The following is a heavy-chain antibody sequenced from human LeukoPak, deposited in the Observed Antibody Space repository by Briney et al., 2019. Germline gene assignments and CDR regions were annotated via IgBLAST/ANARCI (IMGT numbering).Heavy chain of an antibody. CDR3: ASGVSSTSCYVDY. J-gene: IGHJ4*02. CDR1: GFTFSIYE. CDR2: ISNSSSTM. V-gene: IGHV3-48*01. D-gene: IGHD2-2*01. Sequence: GGSLRFSCAASGFTFSIYEMNWVRQAPGKGLEWISYISNSSSTMYYADSVKGRFTISRDNAKNSLYLQLNSLRAEDAAVYYCASGVSSTSCYVDYWGQGTLVTVSS.